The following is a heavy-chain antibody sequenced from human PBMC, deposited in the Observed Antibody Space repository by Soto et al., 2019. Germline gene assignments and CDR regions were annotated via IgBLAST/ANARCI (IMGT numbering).Heavy chain of an antibody. J-gene: IGHJ6*02. CDR1: GFTFSSYS. CDR3: ARAGEITMIVVNYGMDV. CDR2: ISSSSSTI. D-gene: IGHD3-22*01. Sequence: PGGSLRLSCAASGFTFSSYSMNWVRQAPGKGLEWVSYISSSSSTIYYADSVKGRFTISRDNAKNSLYLQMNSLRDEDTAVYYCARAGEITMIVVNYGMDVWGQGTTVTVSS. V-gene: IGHV3-48*02.